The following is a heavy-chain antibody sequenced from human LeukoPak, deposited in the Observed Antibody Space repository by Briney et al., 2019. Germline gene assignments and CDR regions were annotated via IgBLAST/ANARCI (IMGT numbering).Heavy chain of an antibody. Sequence: GGSLRLSCAASGFTFSNYGMHWVRQARGRGLEWVADIWYDGTNKYYADSVKGRFTISRDNSRKTLYLQMNGLRAEDTALYYCAKDSGIAVAGTDYWGQGTLVTVSS. V-gene: IGHV3-33*06. CDR2: IWYDGTNK. D-gene: IGHD6-13*01. CDR3: AKDSGIAVAGTDY. J-gene: IGHJ4*02. CDR1: GFTFSNYG.